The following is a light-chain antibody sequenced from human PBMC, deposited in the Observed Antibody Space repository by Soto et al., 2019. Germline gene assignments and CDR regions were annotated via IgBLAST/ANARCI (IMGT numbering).Light chain of an antibody. V-gene: IGLV2-14*01. CDR3: CSYTSSTNYV. Sequence: QSVLTQPASVSGSPGQSITVSCTGTSSDVGGYKYVSWYQHHPGRAPKLMIYEVNNRPSGVSHRFSGSKSGNTASLTISGLQVEDEADYYCCSYTSSTNYVFGAGTKVTVL. CDR2: EVN. CDR1: SSDVGGYKY. J-gene: IGLJ1*01.